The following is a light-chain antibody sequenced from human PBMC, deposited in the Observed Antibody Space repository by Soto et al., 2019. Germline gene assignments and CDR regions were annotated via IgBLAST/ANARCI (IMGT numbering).Light chain of an antibody. CDR1: QSVSSSY. V-gene: IGKV3-20*01. CDR3: QQYGSSPWT. Sequence: EIVLTQSPGTLSLSPGERATLSCRASQSVSSSYLAWYQQKPGQAPRLLIYGASSRATGIPDRFSGSGSGTYLTLTIRRLEPEDFAVYYCQQYGSSPWTFGQGTTVEIK. CDR2: GAS. J-gene: IGKJ1*01.